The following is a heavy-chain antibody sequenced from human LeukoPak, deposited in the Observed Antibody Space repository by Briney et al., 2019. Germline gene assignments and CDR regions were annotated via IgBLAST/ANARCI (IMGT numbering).Heavy chain of an antibody. CDR1: GYTFTGYY. CDR3: ARTLSSSWYYAFDI. Sequence: GASVKVSCKASGYTFTGYYMHWVRQAPGQGLEWMGWINPNSGGTNYAQKFQGRVTMTRDTSISTAYMELSWLRSDDTAVYYCARTLSSSWYYAFDIWGQGTMVTASS. D-gene: IGHD6-13*01. V-gene: IGHV1-2*02. CDR2: INPNSGGT. J-gene: IGHJ3*02.